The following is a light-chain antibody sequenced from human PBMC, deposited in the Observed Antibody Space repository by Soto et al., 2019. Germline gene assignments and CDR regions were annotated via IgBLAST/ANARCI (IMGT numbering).Light chain of an antibody. CDR1: QSISSY. V-gene: IGKV1-39*01. CDR3: QQSYSTPPT. CDR2: AAS. Sequence: DIQMTQSPSSLSASLGDRVAITCRASQSISSYLNWYQQKPGKAPKVLIYAASNLQSGVPSRFSGSGSGTDFALTISSLQPEDFATYDCQQSYSTPPTFGQGTKVDI. J-gene: IGKJ1*01.